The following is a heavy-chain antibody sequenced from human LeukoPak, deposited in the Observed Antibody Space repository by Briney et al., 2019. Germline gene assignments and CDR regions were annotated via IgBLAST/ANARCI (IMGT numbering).Heavy chain of an antibody. D-gene: IGHD6-13*01. CDR2: ITGSGGST. V-gene: IGHV3-23*01. CDR3: AKGDSWYGPFDY. CDR1: GFTFSNYG. J-gene: IGHJ4*02. Sequence: GGSLRLSCAASGFTFSNYGLSWVRQAPGKGLEWVSGITGSGGSTYYADSVKGRFTISRDNSKNTLYLQMNSLRAEDTAVYYCAKGDSWYGPFDYWGQGTLVTVSS.